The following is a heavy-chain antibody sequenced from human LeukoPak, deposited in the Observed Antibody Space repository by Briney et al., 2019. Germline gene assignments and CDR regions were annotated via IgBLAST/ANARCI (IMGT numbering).Heavy chain of an antibody. CDR2: INAYNGNT. D-gene: IGHD1-1*01. CDR1: GYTFTGYY. Sequence: ASVKVSCKASGYTFTGYYMHWVRQAPGQGLEWMGWINAYNGNTNYAQNLQGRVTMTRNTSISTAYMELSSLRSEDTAVYYCASSGTGTPDVDAFDIWGQGTMVTVSS. V-gene: IGHV1-2*02. CDR3: ASSGTGTPDVDAFDI. J-gene: IGHJ3*02.